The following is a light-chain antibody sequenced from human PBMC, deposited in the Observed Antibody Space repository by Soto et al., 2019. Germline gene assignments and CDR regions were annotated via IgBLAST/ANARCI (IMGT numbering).Light chain of an antibody. Sequence: DIHMTQSPATLSASVGDRVTITCRASQTVSPWLAWYQQKPGAAPHLLIYKVSNFESGVPSRFSGSGSGADFTLAINGLQPDDFATYYCQQYNRGVTFGPGTKVEIK. CDR1: QTVSPW. CDR2: KVS. V-gene: IGKV1-5*03. CDR3: QQYNRGVT. J-gene: IGKJ1*01.